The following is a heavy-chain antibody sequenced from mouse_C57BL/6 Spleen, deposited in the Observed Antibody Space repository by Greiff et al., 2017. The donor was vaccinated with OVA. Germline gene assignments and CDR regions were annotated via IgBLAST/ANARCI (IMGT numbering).Heavy chain of an antibody. V-gene: IGHV1-76*01. CDR3: ARGIMVTNFDY. D-gene: IGHD2-3*01. Sequence: QVHVKQSGAELVRPGASVKLSCKASGYTFTDYYINWVKQRPGQGLEWIARIYPGSGNTYYNEKFKGKATLTAEKSSSTAYMQLSSLTSEDSAVYFCARGIMVTNFDYWGQGTTLTVSS. CDR2: IYPGSGNT. J-gene: IGHJ2*01. CDR1: GYTFTDYY.